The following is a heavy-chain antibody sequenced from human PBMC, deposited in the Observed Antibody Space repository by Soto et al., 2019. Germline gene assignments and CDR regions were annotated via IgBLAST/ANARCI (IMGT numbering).Heavy chain of an antibody. CDR1: GYTFTSYA. CDR3: ARDAASEEYSSGSHTTYYYYGMDV. V-gene: IGHV1-3*01. D-gene: IGHD6-19*01. Sequence: ASVKVSCKASGYTFTSYAMHWVRQAPGQRLEWMGWINAGNGNTKYSQKFQGRVTITRDTSASTAYMELSSLRSEDTAVYYCARDAASEEYSSGSHTTYYYYGMDVWGQGTTVTVSS. CDR2: INAGNGNT. J-gene: IGHJ6*02.